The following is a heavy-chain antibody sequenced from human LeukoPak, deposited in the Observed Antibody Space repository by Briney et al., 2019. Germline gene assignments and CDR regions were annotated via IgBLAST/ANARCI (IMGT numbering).Heavy chain of an antibody. CDR2: IYHSGST. Sequence: SETLSLTCAVSGYSISSGYYWGWIRQPPGKGLEWIGSIYHSGSTYHNPSLKSRVTISVDTSKNQFSLKLSSVTAADTAVYYCARDEDNRWSTFDYWGRGTLVTVSS. J-gene: IGHJ4*02. CDR1: GYSISSGYY. D-gene: IGHD2-15*01. V-gene: IGHV4-38-2*01. CDR3: ARDEDNRWSTFDY.